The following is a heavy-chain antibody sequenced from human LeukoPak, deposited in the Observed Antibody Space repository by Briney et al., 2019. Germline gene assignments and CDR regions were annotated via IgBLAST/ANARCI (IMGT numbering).Heavy chain of an antibody. CDR2: IYTSGST. J-gene: IGHJ5*02. Sequence: SETLSLTCTVSGGSISSYYWSWIRQPPGKGLEWIGRIYTSGSTNYNPSLKSRVTMSVDTSKNQFSLKLSSVTAADTAVYYCARGDYVSAWFDPWGQGTLVTVSS. CDR3: ARGDYVSAWFDP. D-gene: IGHD4-17*01. V-gene: IGHV4-4*07. CDR1: GGSISSYY.